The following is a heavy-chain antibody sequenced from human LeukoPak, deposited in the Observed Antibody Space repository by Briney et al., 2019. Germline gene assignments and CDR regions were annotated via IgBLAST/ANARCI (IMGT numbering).Heavy chain of an antibody. V-gene: IGHV6-1*01. J-gene: IGHJ4*02. D-gene: IGHD3-10*01. CDR1: GASVSSNSAG. CDR2: TFYRSKWYN. Sequence: QTLSLTCAISGASVSSNSAGWSWIRQSPSRGLEWLGRTFYRSKWYNDYAISVKSRITINPDTAKNQFSLQLNSVTPEDTALYYCASGGFKRHFDYWGQGTLVTVSS. CDR3: ASGGFKRHFDY.